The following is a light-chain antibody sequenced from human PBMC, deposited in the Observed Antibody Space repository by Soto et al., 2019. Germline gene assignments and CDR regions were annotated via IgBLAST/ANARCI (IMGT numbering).Light chain of an antibody. Sequence: AIQMTQSPSSLSASVGDRVTITCRASQGIRNDLGWYQQKPGKAPKLLISAASSLQSGVTSRFSGSGSGTDFTLTISSLQPEDFATYYCLQDYNYPRTFGQGTKLEIK. V-gene: IGKV1-6*01. J-gene: IGKJ2*01. CDR3: LQDYNYPRT. CDR2: AAS. CDR1: QGIRND.